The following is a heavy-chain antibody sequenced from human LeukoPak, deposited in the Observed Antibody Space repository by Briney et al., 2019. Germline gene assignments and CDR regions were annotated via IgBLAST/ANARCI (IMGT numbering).Heavy chain of an antibody. CDR3: ARGSVPGRYFDY. J-gene: IGHJ4*02. Sequence: KPSETLSLTCAVYGGSFSGYYWSWIRQPPGKGLEWIGEINHSGSTNYNPSLKSRVTISVDTSKNQFSLKLSSVTAADTAVYYCARGSVPGRYFDYWGQGTLVTVSS. V-gene: IGHV4-34*01. CDR1: GGSFSGYY. CDR2: INHSGST.